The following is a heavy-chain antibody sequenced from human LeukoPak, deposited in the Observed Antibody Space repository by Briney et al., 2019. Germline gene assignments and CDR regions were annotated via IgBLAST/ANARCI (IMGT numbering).Heavy chain of an antibody. CDR2: IQYDGSNK. D-gene: IGHD2-2*01. CDR3: ARDRGGYCSSTSCQQNWFDP. V-gene: IGHV3-30*02. Sequence: PGGSLRLSCAASGFTFSSYGMHWVRQAPGKGLEWVAFIQYDGSNKYYADSVKGRFTISRDNAKNTLYLQMNSLRAEDTAVYYCARDRGGYCSSTSCQQNWFDPWGQGTLVTVSS. J-gene: IGHJ5*02. CDR1: GFTFSSYG.